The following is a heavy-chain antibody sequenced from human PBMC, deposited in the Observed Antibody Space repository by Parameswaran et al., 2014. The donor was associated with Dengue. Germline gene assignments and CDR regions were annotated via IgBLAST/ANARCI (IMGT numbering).Heavy chain of an antibody. V-gene: IGHV3-30-3*01. CDR2: ISYDGSNK. J-gene: IGHJ4*02. Sequence: WIRQPPGKGLEWVAVISYDGSNKYYADSVKGRFTISRDNSKNTLYLQMNSLRAEDTAVYYCARGRSTNYYDSSEAFDYWGQGTLVTVSS. CDR3: ARGRSTNYYDSSEAFDY. D-gene: IGHD3-22*01.